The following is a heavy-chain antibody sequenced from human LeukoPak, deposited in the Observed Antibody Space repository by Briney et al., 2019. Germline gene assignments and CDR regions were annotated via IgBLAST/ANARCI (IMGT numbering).Heavy chain of an antibody. CDR2: ISWNSGSI. CDR1: GFTFSSYA. CDR3: AKDYGSGIGEIDY. V-gene: IGHV3-9*01. J-gene: IGHJ4*02. D-gene: IGHD3-10*01. Sequence: PGGSLRLSCAASGFTFSSYAMHWVRQAPGKGLEWVSGISWNSGSIGYADSVKGRFTISRDNAKNSLYLQMNSLRAEDTALYYCAKDYGSGIGEIDYWGQGTLVTVSS.